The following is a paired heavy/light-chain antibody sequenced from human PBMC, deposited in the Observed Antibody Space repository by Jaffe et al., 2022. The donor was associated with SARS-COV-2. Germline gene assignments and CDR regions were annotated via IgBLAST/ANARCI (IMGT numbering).Heavy chain of an antibody. V-gene: IGHV4-39*02. CDR1: GGSINSDSHY. CDR2: VYHSGSA. CDR3: SRAVHSGSYLRVYFDS. J-gene: IGHJ4*02. D-gene: IGHD1-26*01. Sequence: QLRESGPGVVRPSETLSLSCSVSGGSINSDSHYWGWIRQSPGRGLEWIGNVYHSGSAYYNQSLKRRVNLSVDTSKNVFSLRLNSVIATDTAIYYCSRAVHSGSYLRVYFDSWGPGTLVTVSS.
Light chain of an antibody. CDR1: RLGEKD. Sequence: SYELTQPPSVSVSPGQTATITCSGDRLGEKDACWYQQKPGQAPVLLIFQDDKRPAGISERFSGSFSGNTATLTISETQALDEADYYCQAWDSTTAYVFGTGTRVSVL. J-gene: IGLJ1*01. CDR2: QDD. CDR3: QAWDSTTAYV. V-gene: IGLV3-1*01.